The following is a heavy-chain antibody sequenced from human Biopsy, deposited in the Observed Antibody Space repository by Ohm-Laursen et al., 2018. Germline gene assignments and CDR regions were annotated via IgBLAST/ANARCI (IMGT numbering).Heavy chain of an antibody. J-gene: IGHJ6*02. CDR1: GYSFGNFW. CDR2: IYPGDSDS. D-gene: IGHD2-15*01. V-gene: IGHV5-51*01. Sequence: GESLKISCKGSGYSFGNFWIGWVRQLPGKGLEWMGSIYPGDSDSKYNQSFQGQVTISVDASVSIAYLQWSSLKASDTAMYYCARSSAAGFYFYGMDIWGQGTMVTVSS. CDR3: ARSSAAGFYFYGMDI.